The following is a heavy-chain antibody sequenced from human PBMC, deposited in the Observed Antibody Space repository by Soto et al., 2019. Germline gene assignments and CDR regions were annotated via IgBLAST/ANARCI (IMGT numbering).Heavy chain of an antibody. Sequence: GGSLRLSCAASGFTFSSYAMSWVRQAPGKGLEWVSAISGSGGSTYYADSVKGRFTISRDNSKNTLYLQMDSPRAEDTAVYYCAKAVDRTSSGMDVWGQGTTVTVSS. D-gene: IGHD5-12*01. CDR3: AKAVDRTSSGMDV. CDR1: GFTFSSYA. J-gene: IGHJ6*02. CDR2: ISGSGGST. V-gene: IGHV3-23*01.